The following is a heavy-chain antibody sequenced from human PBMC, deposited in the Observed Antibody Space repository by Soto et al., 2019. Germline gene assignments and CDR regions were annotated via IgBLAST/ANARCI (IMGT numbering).Heavy chain of an antibody. D-gene: IGHD3-10*01. Sequence: QVQLVQSGAEVKKPGSSVKVSCKASGGTFSSYAISWVRQAPGQGLEWMGGIIPIFGTANYAQKFQGRVTITADESTSTAYMELSSLRSEETAVYYCARDRGITMVRGAYYYYGMDVWGQGTTVTVSS. J-gene: IGHJ6*02. CDR2: IIPIFGTA. CDR3: ARDRGITMVRGAYYYYGMDV. CDR1: GGTFSSYA. V-gene: IGHV1-69*01.